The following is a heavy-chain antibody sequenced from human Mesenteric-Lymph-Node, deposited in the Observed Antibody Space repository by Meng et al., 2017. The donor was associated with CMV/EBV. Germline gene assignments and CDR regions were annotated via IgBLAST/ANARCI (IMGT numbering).Heavy chain of an antibody. Sequence: GESLKISCTASGFTFGDYAMSWVRQAPGKGLEWVGFIRSRPYGGTTEYATSVKGRFTISRDDSESIAYLQMSSLRAEDTAVYYCARGGYDWVYFDYWGQGTLVTVSS. CDR1: GFTFGDYA. CDR3: ARGGYDWVYFDY. CDR2: IRSRPYGGTT. J-gene: IGHJ4*02. D-gene: IGHD5-12*01. V-gene: IGHV3-49*04.